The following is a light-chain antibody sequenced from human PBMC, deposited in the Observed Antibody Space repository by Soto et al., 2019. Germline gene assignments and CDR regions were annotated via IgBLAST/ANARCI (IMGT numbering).Light chain of an antibody. CDR3: FSYAGSYTRYA. CDR1: SSYFGGYNY. CDR2: DVS. Sequence: QRVLKHPGSGSRSPRRSVTISCTRNSSYFGGYNYVSWYQQPPGKAHKLMIYDVSKRPSGVPDRFSGSKSGNTASLTISGLQAEDEAAYYCFSYAGSYTRYAFGPGTKV. V-gene: IGLV2-11*01. J-gene: IGLJ1*01.